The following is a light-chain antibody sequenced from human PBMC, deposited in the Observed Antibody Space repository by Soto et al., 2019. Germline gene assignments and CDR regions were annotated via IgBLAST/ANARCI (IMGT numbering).Light chain of an antibody. J-gene: IGLJ1*01. V-gene: IGLV2-14*03. CDR1: SSDVGAYNL. CDR3: SSYTRSSTFV. CDR2: DVG. Sequence: QSVLTQPASVSGSPGQSITISCPGTSSDVGAYNLVSWYQQHPGKAPKLILFDVGSRPSGISNRFSGSKSGNTASLTISGLQADDEADYYCSSYTRSSTFVFGTGTKLTVL.